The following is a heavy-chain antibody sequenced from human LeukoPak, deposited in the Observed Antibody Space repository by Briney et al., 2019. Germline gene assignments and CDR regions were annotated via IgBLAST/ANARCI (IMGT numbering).Heavy chain of an antibody. CDR2: IRYDGSNK. CDR3: HKGWQQGLNFDY. Sequence: PGGSLRLSCAASGFTFSSYGMHWVRQAPGKGLEWVAFIRYDGSNKYYADSVKGRFTISRDNSKNTLYLQMNSLRAEDTAVYYCHKGWQQGLNFDYWGQGTLVTVSS. V-gene: IGHV3-30*02. J-gene: IGHJ4*02. D-gene: IGHD6-13*01. CDR1: GFTFSSYG.